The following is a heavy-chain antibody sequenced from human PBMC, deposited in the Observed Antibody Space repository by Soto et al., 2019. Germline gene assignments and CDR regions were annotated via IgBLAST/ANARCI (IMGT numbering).Heavy chain of an antibody. CDR3: ARAMDQRRGYYYYYYGMDV. D-gene: IGHD1-1*01. V-gene: IGHV1-46*01. J-gene: IGHJ6*02. CDR2: INPSGGST. Sequence: APGQGLEWMGIINPSGGSTSYAQKFQGRVTMTRDTSTSTVYMELSSLRSEDTAVYYCARAMDQRRGYYYYYYGMDVWGQGTTVTVSS.